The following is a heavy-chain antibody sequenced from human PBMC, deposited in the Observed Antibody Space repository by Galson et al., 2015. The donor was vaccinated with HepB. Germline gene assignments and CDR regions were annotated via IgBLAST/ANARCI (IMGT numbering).Heavy chain of an antibody. V-gene: IGHV3-30*18. CDR3: AKDSGEHYDFWSGSRPRPSYFDY. J-gene: IGHJ4*02. CDR2: ISYDGSNK. D-gene: IGHD3-3*01. Sequence: SLRLSCAASGFTFSSYGMHWVRQAPGKGLEWVAVISYDGSNKYYADSVKGRFTISRDNSKNTLYLQMNSLRAEDTAVYYCAKDSGEHYDFWSGSRPRPSYFDYWGQGTLVTVSS. CDR1: GFTFSSYG.